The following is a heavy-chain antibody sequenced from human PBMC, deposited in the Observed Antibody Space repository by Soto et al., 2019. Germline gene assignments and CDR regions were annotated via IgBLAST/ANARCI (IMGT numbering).Heavy chain of an antibody. V-gene: IGHV3-21*01. Sequence: EVQLVESGGGLVKPGGSLRLSCAASGFTFSSYSMNWVRQAPGKGLEWVSSISSSSSYIYYADSVKGRFTISRDNPKNSLYLKMNSLRAEDTAVCYCAGDFCSSTGCDEAWGQGTLVTVS. CDR2: ISSSSSYI. D-gene: IGHD2-2*01. J-gene: IGHJ5*02. CDR1: GFTFSSYS. CDR3: AGDFCSSTGCDEA.